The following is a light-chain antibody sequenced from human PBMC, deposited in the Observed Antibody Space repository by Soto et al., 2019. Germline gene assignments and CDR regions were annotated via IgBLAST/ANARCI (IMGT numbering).Light chain of an antibody. CDR3: GSPAGDHVV. Sequence: QSALTQPASVSGSPGQSITISCTGTTSDIGSYKFVSWYQQHPGKAPKLMIYEGTKRPSGVSDRFSASKSGNTASLTISGLRGGEGAGYSGGSPAGDHVVLGGGTRLPVL. CDR1: TSDIGSYKF. V-gene: IGLV2-23*01. J-gene: IGLJ2*01. CDR2: EGT.